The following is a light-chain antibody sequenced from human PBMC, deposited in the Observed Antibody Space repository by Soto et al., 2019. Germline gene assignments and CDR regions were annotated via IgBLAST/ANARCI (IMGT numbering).Light chain of an antibody. Sequence: EIVLTQSPGTLSLSPGERATLSCRASQSVSSSYLAWYQQKPSQAPRLLIYGASSRATGIPDRFSGSGSGTDFTLTISRLEPEDFAVYYCQQYGSSPALTFGGGTKVDIK. J-gene: IGKJ4*01. CDR1: QSVSSSY. CDR2: GAS. V-gene: IGKV3-20*01. CDR3: QQYGSSPALT.